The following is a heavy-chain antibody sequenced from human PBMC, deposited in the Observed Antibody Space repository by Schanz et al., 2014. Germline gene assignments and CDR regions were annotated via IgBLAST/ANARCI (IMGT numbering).Heavy chain of an antibody. J-gene: IGHJ4*02. D-gene: IGHD6-13*01. Sequence: EVQLLESGGGLVQPGGSLRLSCATSGFTFSSYAMSWVRQAPGKGLEWVSAISGSGGSTYYAESVKGRFTMSRDNSKNTLYRQMNSLRAGDSSVYCCARGLIAAAGGAFDSWGQGTLVAVSA. CDR3: ARGLIAAAGGAFDS. CDR1: GFTFSSYA. V-gene: IGHV3-23*01. CDR2: ISGSGGST.